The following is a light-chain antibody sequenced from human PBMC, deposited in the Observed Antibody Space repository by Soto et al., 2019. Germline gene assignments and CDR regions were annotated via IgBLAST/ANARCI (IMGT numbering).Light chain of an antibody. CDR1: TSDVGI. Sequence: QSVLTQPASVSGSPGQSITISCSGTTSDVGIVSWCQHHPGKAPKLMIHEVTKRPSGVSDRFSGSKSGNSASLTISGLQAEDEADYFCCSFGGSGYVFGTGTKVTVL. CDR2: EVT. J-gene: IGLJ1*01. CDR3: CSFGGSGYV. V-gene: IGLV2-23*02.